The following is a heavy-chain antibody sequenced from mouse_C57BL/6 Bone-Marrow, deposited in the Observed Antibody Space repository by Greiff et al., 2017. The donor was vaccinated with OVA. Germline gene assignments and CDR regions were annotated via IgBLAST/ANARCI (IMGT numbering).Heavy chain of an antibody. J-gene: IGHJ2*01. CDR2: IRNKPNGSTT. D-gene: IGHD1-1*01. CDR1: GFTFTNYY. CDR3: ARYKGSVAVDYFDY. Sequence: EVKVEESGGGLVQPGDSLSLSCAASGFTFTNYYMSWVRQPPGKALEWLAFIRNKPNGSTTEYSASVKGRFTISRDNSQSIRYLQMNALRAEDSATYYCARYKGSVAVDYFDYWGQGTALTVSS. V-gene: IGHV7-3*01.